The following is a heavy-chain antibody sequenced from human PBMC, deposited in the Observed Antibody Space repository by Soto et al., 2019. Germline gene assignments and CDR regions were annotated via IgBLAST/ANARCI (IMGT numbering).Heavy chain of an antibody. CDR3: ASAAPFNYGGNSGFDF. V-gene: IGHV3-74*03. J-gene: IGHJ4*02. D-gene: IGHD4-17*01. Sequence: AGCLRLSCAASGVTFVNSWMHWVRQAPGKGLEWVSRMNSDGSTTTYADSVKGRFTISRDNAKNTLYLQMNSLRAEDTAVYYCASAAPFNYGGNSGFDFWGQGTLVTVS. CDR2: MNSDGSTT. CDR1: GVTFVNSW.